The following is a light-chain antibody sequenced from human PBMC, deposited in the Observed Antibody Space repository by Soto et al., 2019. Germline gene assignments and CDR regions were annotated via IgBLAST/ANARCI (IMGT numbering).Light chain of an antibody. V-gene: IGKV3-11*01. J-gene: IGKJ5*01. Sequence: EIVMTQSPATLSVSPGERATLSCRASQSVSSNLAWYQQIPGQAPRLLIYGASTRATGIPARFSGSGSGTDFTLTISSLEPEDFAVYYCQQRSNWLITFGQGTRLEIK. CDR3: QQRSNWLIT. CDR1: QSVSSN. CDR2: GAS.